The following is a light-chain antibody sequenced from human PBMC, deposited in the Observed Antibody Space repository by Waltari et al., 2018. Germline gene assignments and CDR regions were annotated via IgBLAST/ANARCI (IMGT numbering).Light chain of an antibody. CDR2: QDQ. CDR1: KLGEKF. Sequence: SYELTQPHSVSVSPGQTASITCFGDKLGEKFISWYQQKPGQDPVNVIFQDQSRPAGIGERCSGSTSGNTATLTISETQPIDEADYYCQAWDRGTVIFGGGTKLAVL. V-gene: IGLV3-1*01. CDR3: QAWDRGTVI. J-gene: IGLJ2*01.